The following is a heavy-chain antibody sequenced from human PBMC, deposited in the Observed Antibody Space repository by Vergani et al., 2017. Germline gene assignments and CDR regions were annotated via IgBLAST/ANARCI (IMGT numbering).Heavy chain of an antibody. CDR3: ARGTGRCSGGICELFDY. Sequence: EVQLVESGGGLVQPGGSLRLSCAASGFTFSSYEMNWVRQAPGKGLEWVSYISSSGSTIYYADSVKCRFTISRDNAKKSLYLQMNSLRAEDTAVYYCARGTGRCSGGICELFDYWGQGALVTVSS. J-gene: IGHJ4*02. CDR2: ISSSGSTI. CDR1: GFTFSSYE. D-gene: IGHD2-15*01. V-gene: IGHV3-48*03.